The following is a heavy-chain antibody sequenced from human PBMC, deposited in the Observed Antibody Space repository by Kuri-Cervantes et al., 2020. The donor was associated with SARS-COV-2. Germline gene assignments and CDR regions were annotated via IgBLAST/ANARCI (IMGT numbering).Heavy chain of an antibody. CDR3: AKADISGQDYYGSGSYDY. Sequence: GESLKISCAASGFTFSSYWMSWVRQAPGKGLEWVANIKQDGSEKYYVDSVKGRFTISRGNAKNSLYLQMNSLRAEDTALYYCAKADISGQDYYGSGSYDYWGQGTLVTVSS. V-gene: IGHV3-7*03. CDR1: GFTFSSYW. D-gene: IGHD3-10*01. CDR2: IKQDGSEK. J-gene: IGHJ4*02.